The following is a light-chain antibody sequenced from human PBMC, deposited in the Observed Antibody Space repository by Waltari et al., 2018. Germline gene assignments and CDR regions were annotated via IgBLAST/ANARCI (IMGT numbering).Light chain of an antibody. Sequence: EIVLTQSPGPLSVSQGETATLPCRASQAVSNYLGWYQQKPGQPPRLLINDASTRAPGVPARFSGSGSGTDFTLTISSLEPEDFGVYYCQQRVSWPVTFGQGTKLEIK. CDR3: QQRVSWPVT. CDR1: QAVSNY. J-gene: IGKJ2*01. V-gene: IGKV3-11*01. CDR2: DAS.